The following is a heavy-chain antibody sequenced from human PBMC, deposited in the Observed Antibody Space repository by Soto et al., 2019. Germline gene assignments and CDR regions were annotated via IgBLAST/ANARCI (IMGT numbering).Heavy chain of an antibody. CDR1: GFTFSSYA. Sequence: GGSLRLSCAASGFTFSSYAMSWVRQAPGKGLEWVSAISGSGGSTYYADSVKGRFTISRDNSKNTLYLQMNSLRAEDTAVYYCAKDSEWFGELLYVMGGTDYYYGMDVWGQGTTVTVSS. CDR2: ISGSGGST. V-gene: IGHV3-23*01. D-gene: IGHD3-10*01. J-gene: IGHJ6*02. CDR3: AKDSEWFGELLYVMGGTDYYYGMDV.